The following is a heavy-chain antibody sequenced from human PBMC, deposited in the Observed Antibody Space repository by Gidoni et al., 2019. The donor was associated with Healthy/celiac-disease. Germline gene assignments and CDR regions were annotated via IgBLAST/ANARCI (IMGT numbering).Heavy chain of an antibody. D-gene: IGHD3-10*01. CDR2: IWYDGSNK. Sequence: QVQLVESGGGVVQPGRSLRLSCAASGFTFSSYGMHWVRQAPGKGLEWVAVIWYDGSNKYYADSVKGRFTISRDNSKNTLYLQMNSLRAEDTAVYYCARPLFSYPQTYYYYGMDVWGQGTTVTVSS. CDR3: ARPLFSYPQTYYYYGMDV. CDR1: GFTFSSYG. J-gene: IGHJ6*02. V-gene: IGHV3-33*08.